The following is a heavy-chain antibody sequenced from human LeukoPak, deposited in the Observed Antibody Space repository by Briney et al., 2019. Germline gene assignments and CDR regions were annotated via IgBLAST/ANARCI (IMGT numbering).Heavy chain of an antibody. CDR1: GFTSSNYA. V-gene: IGHV3-33*01. J-gene: IGHJ5*02. Sequence: PGSSLRLSCAASGFTSSNYAMHWVRQGPSTGLEWLAVIWYDGSYTYYADSVKGRFTISRDNSKNTLYLLMNSLRAEDTAKYYCARGTRAVPTNGGCFDPWGQGTLVTVSS. CDR3: ARGTRAVPTNGGCFDP. D-gene: IGHD6-19*01. CDR2: IWYDGSYT.